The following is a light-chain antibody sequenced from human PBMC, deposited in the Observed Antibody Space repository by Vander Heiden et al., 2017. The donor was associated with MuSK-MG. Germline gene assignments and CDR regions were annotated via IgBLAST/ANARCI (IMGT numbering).Light chain of an antibody. CDR2: LGS. CDR3: TQGLQTHT. J-gene: IGKJ4*01. Sequence: EIVLTQSPLSLPVSPGEPASISCRSSQSLLYSNGYTYLDWYLQKPGQSPQLLIYLGSRRAYGVPDRFSGSGSGTDFTLKIRRVEPEDVGVYYCTQGLQTHTFGGGTTVEIK. CDR1: QSLLYSNGYTY. V-gene: IGKV2-28*01.